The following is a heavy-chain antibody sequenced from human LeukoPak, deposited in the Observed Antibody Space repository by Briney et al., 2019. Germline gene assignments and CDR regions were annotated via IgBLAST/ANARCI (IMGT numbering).Heavy chain of an antibody. CDR2: IYYSGST. D-gene: IGHD3-9*01. V-gene: IGHV4-59*08. Sequence: ASETLSLTCTVSGGSISSYYWSWIRQPPGKGLEWIGYIYYSGSTNYNPSLKSRVTISVDTSKNQFSLKLSSVTAADTAVYYCARHPSLRYFDWLSGYFDYWGQGTLVTVSS. CDR3: ARHPSLRYFDWLSGYFDY. J-gene: IGHJ4*02. CDR1: GGSISSYY.